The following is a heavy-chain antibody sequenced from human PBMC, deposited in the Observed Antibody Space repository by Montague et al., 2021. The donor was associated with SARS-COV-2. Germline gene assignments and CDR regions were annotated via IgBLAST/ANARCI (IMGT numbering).Heavy chain of an antibody. J-gene: IGHJ4*02. CDR2: IYYSGST. V-gene: IGHV4-39*01. CDR1: GGSITSSSYY. Sequence: SETLSLTCTVSGGSITSSSYYWGWIRQPPGKGLEWIGSIYYSGSTYYNPSLKSRVTISVDTSKNQFSLKLSSVTAADTAVYYCARLLRSGDYGSGVWYWGQGALVTVSS. CDR3: ARLLRSGDYGSGVWY. D-gene: IGHD3-10*01.